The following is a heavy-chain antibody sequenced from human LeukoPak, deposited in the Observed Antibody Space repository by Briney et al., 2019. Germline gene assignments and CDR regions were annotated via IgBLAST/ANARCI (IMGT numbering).Heavy chain of an antibody. D-gene: IGHD6-13*01. V-gene: IGHV4-39*07. CDR1: GGSISSSSYY. CDR3: ARDRFVHSSSWLGGY. CDR2: IYYSGST. Sequence: SETLSLTCTVSGGSISSSSYYWGWIRQPPGKGLEWIGSIYYSGSTYYNPSLKSRVTISVDTSKNQFSLKLSSVTAADTAVYYCARDRFVHSSSWLGGYWGQGTLVTVSS. J-gene: IGHJ4*02.